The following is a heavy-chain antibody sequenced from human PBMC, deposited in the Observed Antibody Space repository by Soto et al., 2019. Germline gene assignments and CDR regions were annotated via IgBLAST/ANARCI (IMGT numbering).Heavy chain of an antibody. CDR2: IYYSGST. Sequence: SETLSLTCTVSGGSISSYYWSWIRQPPGKGLEWIGYIYYSGSTNYNPSLKSRVTISVDTSKNQFSLKLSSVTAADTAVYYCARDLVGGYYDFWSGSRGRFDPWGQGTLVTVSS. CDR1: GGSISSYY. V-gene: IGHV4-59*01. J-gene: IGHJ5*02. CDR3: ARDLVGGYYDFWSGSRGRFDP. D-gene: IGHD3-3*01.